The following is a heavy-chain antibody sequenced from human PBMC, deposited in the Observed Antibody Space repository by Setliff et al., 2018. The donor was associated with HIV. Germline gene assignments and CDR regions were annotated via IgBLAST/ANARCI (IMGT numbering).Heavy chain of an antibody. CDR2: IRGKAYGGTT. CDR1: GFTFGDYA. Sequence: GGSLRLSCTASGFTFGDYAMSWVRQAPGKGLEWVGFIRGKAYGGTTEYAASVKGRFTISRDDSKSIAYLQMYSLKTKDTAVYYCTRELFGMVAFDIWGQGTMVTVSS. V-gene: IGHV3-49*04. CDR3: TRELFGMVAFDI. D-gene: IGHD3-10*01. J-gene: IGHJ3*02.